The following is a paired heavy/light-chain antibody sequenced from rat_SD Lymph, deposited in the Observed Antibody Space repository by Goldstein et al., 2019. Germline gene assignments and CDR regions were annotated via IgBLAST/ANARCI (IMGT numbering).Heavy chain of an antibody. CDR2: MRYNGDT. CDR3: TGGSHY. Sequence: QVQLTESGPGLVHPSETLSLTCTVSGFSLTGYSVYWVRQPSGKGLEWMGRMRYNGDTSYNSALKSRLSISRDTSKNQVFLKMNSLQTDDTGTYYCTGGSHYWGQGVMVTVSS. CDR1: GFSLTGYS. V-gene: IGHV2-8*01. J-gene: IGHJ2*01.
Light chain of an antibody. J-gene: IGKJ1*01. CDR2: RMS. V-gene: IGKV2S17*01. CDR1: KSLLHSNGITY. Sequence: DIVMTQAPLSVSVTPGESASISCRSSKSLLHSNGITYVYWYLQKPGKSPQLLIYRMSNLASGVPDRFSGSGSETDFTLKISRVEAEDVGIYYCGQLLENPWTFGGGTKLELK. CDR3: GQLLENPWT.